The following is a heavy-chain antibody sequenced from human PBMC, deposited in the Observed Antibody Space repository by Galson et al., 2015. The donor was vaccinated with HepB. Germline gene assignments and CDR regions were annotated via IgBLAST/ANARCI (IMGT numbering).Heavy chain of an antibody. CDR2: ISGGGGST. Sequence: SLRLSCAASGFTFDTYAMTWVRQAPGKGLEWVSAISGGGGSTYYADSVRGRFTISRDNSKNTLYLQMNNLRAEDTAAYFCAKDTVTSTLSKWGFDYWGQGTLVTVSP. V-gene: IGHV3-23*01. J-gene: IGHJ4*02. CDR1: GFTFDTYA. CDR3: AKDTVTSTLSKWGFDY. D-gene: IGHD4-11*01.